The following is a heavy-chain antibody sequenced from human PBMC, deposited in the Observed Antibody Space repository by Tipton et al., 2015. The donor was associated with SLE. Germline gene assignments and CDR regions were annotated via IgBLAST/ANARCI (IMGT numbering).Heavy chain of an antibody. CDR3: ARETDDAFDV. CDR1: GGSISSDSYY. Sequence: TLSLTCTVSGGSISSDSYYWSWIRQPAGKGLEWIGHMYISGSTNYNPSLKSRVTISVDTSKNQFSLKLSSVTAADTAVYYCARETDDAFDVWGQGTRVTVAS. V-gene: IGHV4-61*09. CDR2: MYISGST. J-gene: IGHJ3*01. D-gene: IGHD2-21*02.